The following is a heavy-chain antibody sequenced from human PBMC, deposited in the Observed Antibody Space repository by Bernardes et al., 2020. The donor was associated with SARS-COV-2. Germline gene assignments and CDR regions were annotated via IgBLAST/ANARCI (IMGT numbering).Heavy chain of an antibody. CDR3: AACNDPRYCMDV. D-gene: IGHD2-8*01. J-gene: IGHJ6*02. V-gene: IGHV3-33*01. CDR1: GFTFSSYG. Sequence: GGSLRLSCAASGFTFSSYGMHWVRQAPGKGLEWVAVIWYDGSNKYYADSVKGRFTISRDNSKNTLYLQMNSLRAEDTAVYYCAACNDPRYCMDVWGQGTTVTVSS. CDR2: IWYDGSNK.